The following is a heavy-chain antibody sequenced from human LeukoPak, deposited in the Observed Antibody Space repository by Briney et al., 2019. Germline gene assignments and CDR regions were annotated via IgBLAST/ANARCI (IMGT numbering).Heavy chain of an antibody. V-gene: IGHV3-21*01. J-gene: IGHJ3*02. Sequence: PGGSLRLSCAASGFTFSGYSMNWVRQAPGKGLEWVSSISSSSSYIYYADSVKGRFTISRDNAKNSLYLQMNSLRAEDTAVYYCARGNYYGDAFDIWGQGTMVTVSS. CDR3: ARGNYYGDAFDI. D-gene: IGHD3-3*01. CDR1: GFTFSGYS. CDR2: ISSSSSYI.